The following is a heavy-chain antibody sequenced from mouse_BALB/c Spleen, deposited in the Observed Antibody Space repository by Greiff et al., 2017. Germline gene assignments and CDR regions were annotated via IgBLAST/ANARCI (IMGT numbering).Heavy chain of an antibody. D-gene: IGHD3-1*01. CDR2: INPGSGGT. J-gene: IGHJ2*01. Sequence: QVQLQQPGAELVRPGTSVKVSCKASGYAFTNYLIEWVKQRPGQGLEWIGVINPGSGGTNYNEKFKGKATLTADKSSSTAYMQLSSLTSDDSAVYFCAREARNYFDYWGQGTTLTVSS. V-gene: IGHV1-54*01. CDR1: GYAFTNYL. CDR3: AREARNYFDY.